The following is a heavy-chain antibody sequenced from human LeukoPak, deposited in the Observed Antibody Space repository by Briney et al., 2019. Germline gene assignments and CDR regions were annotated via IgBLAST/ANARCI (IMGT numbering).Heavy chain of an antibody. CDR3: TRAGRYCSGGSCYSFY. J-gene: IGHJ4*02. D-gene: IGHD2-15*01. CDR1: GFTIGDYA. Sequence: GGSLRLSCTASGFTIGDYAMSWFRQAPGEGLEWVGFIRSKAHGGTTEYAASVKGRFTISRDDSKSIAYLQMDSLKTEDTAVYYCTRAGRYCSGGSCYSFYWGQGTLVTVSS. CDR2: IRSKAHGGTT. V-gene: IGHV3-49*03.